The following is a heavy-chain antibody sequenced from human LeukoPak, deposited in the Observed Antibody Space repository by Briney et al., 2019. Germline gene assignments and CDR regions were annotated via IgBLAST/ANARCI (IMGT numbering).Heavy chain of an antibody. V-gene: IGHV4-59*01. D-gene: IGHD5-12*01. J-gene: IGHJ5*02. Sequence: PSETLSLTCTVSGGSISNYYWTWIRQSPGKGLEWIGYIYYSGSTNYNPSLKSRVTISVDTSKNQFSLKLSSVTAADTAVYYCARGNSGYDSFWFDPWGQGTLVTVSS. CDR3: ARGNSGYDSFWFDP. CDR1: GGSISNYY. CDR2: IYYSGST.